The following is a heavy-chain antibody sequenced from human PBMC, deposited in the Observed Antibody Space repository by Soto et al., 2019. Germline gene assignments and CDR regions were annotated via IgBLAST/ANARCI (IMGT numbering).Heavy chain of an antibody. CDR1: GFTFSSYS. V-gene: IGHV3-21*04. CDR2: ISSSSSYI. J-gene: IGHJ3*02. CDR3: ATSITMIVVDTTPGAFDI. Sequence: PGGSLRLSCAASGFTFSSYSMNWVRQAPGKGLEWVSSISSSSSYIYYADSVKGRFTISRDNAKNSLYLQMNSLRAEDTAVYYCATSITMIVVDTTPGAFDIWGQGTMVTVSS. D-gene: IGHD3-22*01.